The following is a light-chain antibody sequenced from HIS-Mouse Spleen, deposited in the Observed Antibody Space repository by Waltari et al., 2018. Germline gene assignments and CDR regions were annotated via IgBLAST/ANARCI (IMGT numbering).Light chain of an antibody. CDR2: LGS. Sequence: DIVMTQSPLSLPVTPGEPASIYCRASQSLLHSNGYNYLDWYLQKPGQSPQLLIYLGSNRASGVPDRFSGSGSGTDFTLKISRVEAEYVGVYYCMQALQTPFTFGPGTKVDIK. CDR1: QSLLHSNGYNY. J-gene: IGKJ3*01. CDR3: MQALQTPFT. V-gene: IGKV2-28*01.